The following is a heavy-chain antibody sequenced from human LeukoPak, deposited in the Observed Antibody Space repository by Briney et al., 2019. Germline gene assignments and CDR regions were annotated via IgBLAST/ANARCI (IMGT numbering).Heavy chain of an antibody. CDR1: GFTFESFG. CDR2: ISYSGRST. Sequence: GGSLRLSCAASGFTFESFGMNWVRQAPGKGLEWVSGISYSGRSTYYTDSVKGRFTISRDNSENTLYLQMNSLRAEDTAVYYCAREEQEWELDCWGQGTLVTVSS. D-gene: IGHD1-26*01. J-gene: IGHJ4*02. V-gene: IGHV3-23*01. CDR3: AREEQEWELDC.